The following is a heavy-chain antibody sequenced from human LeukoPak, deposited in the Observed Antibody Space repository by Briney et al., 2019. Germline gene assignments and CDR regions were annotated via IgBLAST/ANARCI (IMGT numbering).Heavy chain of an antibody. CDR1: GFTFGDYG. J-gene: IGHJ5*02. V-gene: IGHV3-20*04. Sequence: PGGSLRLSCEGSGFTFGDYGMSWVRQAPGRGPEWVAGISWNSDSTGYPDSVRGQFTISRDNAKNSLYLQMDSLRVEDTAFYYCARDRRGITGTEWFDPWGQGTLVTVSS. D-gene: IGHD1-20*01. CDR2: ISWNSDST. CDR3: ARDRRGITGTEWFDP.